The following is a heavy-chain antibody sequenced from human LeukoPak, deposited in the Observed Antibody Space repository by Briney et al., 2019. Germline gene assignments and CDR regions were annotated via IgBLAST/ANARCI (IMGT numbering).Heavy chain of an antibody. D-gene: IGHD4-17*01. CDR1: RFTFRDHF. CDR2: ISSSGSDT. Sequence: GGSLRLSCAASRFTFRDHFMSWIRQPPGKGLEYVSYISSSGSDTYYSDSVKGRFTVSRDNAKSSLFLQMNSLRAEDTAVYYCATAPTEDGDGRSPGYWGQGTLVTVSS. CDR3: ATAPTEDGDGRSPGY. J-gene: IGHJ4*02. V-gene: IGHV3-11*04.